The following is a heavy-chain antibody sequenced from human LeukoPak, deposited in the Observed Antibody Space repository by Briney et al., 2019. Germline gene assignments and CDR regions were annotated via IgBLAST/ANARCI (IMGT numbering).Heavy chain of an antibody. Sequence: SVKVSCKASGFTFTSSSMQWVRQARGQRLEWIGWIVVGSGNTNYAQKFQERVTITRDMSTSTAYMELSSLRSEDTAVYSCAADSYDSSGYYYYYYGMDVWGQGTTVTVSS. D-gene: IGHD3-22*01. V-gene: IGHV1-58*02. CDR2: IVVGSGNT. CDR1: GFTFTSSS. CDR3: AADSYDSSGYYYYYYGMDV. J-gene: IGHJ6*02.